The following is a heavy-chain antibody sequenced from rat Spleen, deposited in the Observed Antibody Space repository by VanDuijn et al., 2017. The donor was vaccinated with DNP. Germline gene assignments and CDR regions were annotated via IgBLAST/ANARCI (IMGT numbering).Heavy chain of an antibody. J-gene: IGHJ2*01. Sequence: EVQLQESGPGLVKPSQSLSLTCSVTGYSITGDYWGWIRKFPGNKMEWIGHISYSGRITYNPSLKSRISITRDTSKNQFFLQLNSVTTEDTATYYCARWGDYFDFWGQGLMVTVSS. CDR2: ISYSGRI. CDR3: ARWGDYFDF. V-gene: IGHV3-1*01. CDR1: GYSITGDY.